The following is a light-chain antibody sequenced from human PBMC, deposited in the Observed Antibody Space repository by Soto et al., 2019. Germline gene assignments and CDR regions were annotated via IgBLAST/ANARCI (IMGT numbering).Light chain of an antibody. Sequence: QSVLTQPPSASGTPGQRVTISCSGGSSNIGSNTVNWYQQLPGTAPKLLIYGNSNRPSGVPDRFSGSKSGTSASLAITGLQAEDEADYYCQSYDSSLSGVFGTGTKLTVL. CDR2: GNS. CDR3: QSYDSSLSGV. J-gene: IGLJ1*01. V-gene: IGLV1-40*01. CDR1: SSNIGSNT.